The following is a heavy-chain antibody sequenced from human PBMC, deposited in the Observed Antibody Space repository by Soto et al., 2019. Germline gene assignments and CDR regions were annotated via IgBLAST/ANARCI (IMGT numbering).Heavy chain of an antibody. V-gene: IGHV4-39*01. CDR3: ATHNWDLDP. J-gene: IGHJ1*01. Sequence: QLQLQESGPGLVKPSETLSLTCTVSGASIRSTTYYWGWIRQPPGKGLEWIASIYYSGNTYYSPSLRGRVNKSIHMSKNQFSLTLSSVTAADTAVYYCATHNWDLDPWGQGTLVTVSS. CDR1: GASIRSTTYY. CDR2: IYYSGNT. D-gene: IGHD1-7*01.